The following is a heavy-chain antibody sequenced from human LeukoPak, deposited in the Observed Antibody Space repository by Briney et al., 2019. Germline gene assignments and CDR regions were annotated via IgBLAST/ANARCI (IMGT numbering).Heavy chain of an antibody. CDR2: ISSSSYYI. CDR3: ARDRAPGYYFDY. CDR1: GFTFSSYA. Sequence: GGSLRLSCAASGFTFSSYAMSWVRQAPGKGLEWVSSISSSSYYIYHADSVKGRFTISRDNAKNSLYLQMNNLRAEDTAVYYCARDRAPGYYFDYWGQGALVTVSS. J-gene: IGHJ4*02. V-gene: IGHV3-21*01.